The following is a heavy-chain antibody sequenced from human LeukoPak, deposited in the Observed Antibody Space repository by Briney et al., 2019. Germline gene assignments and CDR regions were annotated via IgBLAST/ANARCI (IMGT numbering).Heavy chain of an antibody. Sequence: GGSLRLSCEASGFTFDDYGMSWVRQPPGKGLEWVSYISSSGSTIYYADSVKGRFTISRDNAKNSLYLQMNSLRAEDTAVYYCAADKGDYDILTGYYETDDYWGQGTLVTVSS. CDR1: GFTFDDYG. J-gene: IGHJ4*02. CDR3: AADKGDYDILTGYYETDDY. CDR2: ISSSGSTI. V-gene: IGHV3-48*03. D-gene: IGHD3-9*01.